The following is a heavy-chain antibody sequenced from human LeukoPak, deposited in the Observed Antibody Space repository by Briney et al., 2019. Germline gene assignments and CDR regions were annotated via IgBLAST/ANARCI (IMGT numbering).Heavy chain of an antibody. CDR3: ARDGSHRTLDFDY. J-gene: IGHJ4*02. Sequence: GGSLRLSCAGSGFTFSGYYMTWIRQAPGKGLEWISYISSRGNAIYYADSVRGRFTISRDNAKRSLFLQMNSLRVEDTALYYCARDGSHRTLDFDYWGQGTLVTVSS. CDR2: ISSRGNAI. V-gene: IGHV3-11*04. D-gene: IGHD1-14*01. CDR1: GFTFSGYY.